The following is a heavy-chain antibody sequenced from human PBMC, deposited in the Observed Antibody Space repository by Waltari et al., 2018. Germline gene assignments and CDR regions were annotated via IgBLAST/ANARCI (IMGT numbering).Heavy chain of an antibody. D-gene: IGHD6-6*01. J-gene: IGHJ6*03. CDR1: RASSTTKNFY. V-gene: IGHV4-39*01. CDR2: IYYNGIT. CDR3: ARIGSSPYYYYYYMDV. Sequence: QLQLQESGPGLVKPSETLSLSCTVSRASSTTKNFYWGCIPQPPGKGLQWIGSIYYNGITFYNPSLKSRVTISVDTSQNQFSLKLSSVTAADTAVYYCARIGSSPYYYYYYMDVWGKGTTVTVSS.